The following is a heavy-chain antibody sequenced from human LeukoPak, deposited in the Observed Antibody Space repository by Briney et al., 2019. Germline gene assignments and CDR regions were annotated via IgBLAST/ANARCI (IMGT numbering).Heavy chain of an antibody. Sequence: GGSLRLSCAASGFTFDDYAMHWVRQASGKGLEWVSGISWNSGSIGYADSVKGRFTISRDNAKNSLYLQMNSLRAEDTALYYCAKDLNNYYDSSGYSKGAFDIWGQGTMVTVSS. J-gene: IGHJ3*02. D-gene: IGHD3-22*01. CDR2: ISWNSGSI. V-gene: IGHV3-9*01. CDR3: AKDLNNYYDSSGYSKGAFDI. CDR1: GFTFDDYA.